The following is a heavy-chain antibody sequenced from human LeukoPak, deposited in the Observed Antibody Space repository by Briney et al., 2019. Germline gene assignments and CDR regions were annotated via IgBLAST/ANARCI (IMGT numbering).Heavy chain of an antibody. CDR2: ISRNSGST. D-gene: IGHD3-10*01. J-gene: IGHJ4*02. Sequence: GGSLRLSCAASGFTFDDSCMHWVRQAPGKGLEWVSGISRNSGSTGYADSVKGRFTISRDNAKNSLYLQMNSLRAEGTALYYCAKGGTVTAMVPGGFDYWGQGTLVTVSS. CDR3: AKGGTVTAMVPGGFDY. V-gene: IGHV3-9*01. CDR1: GFTFDDSC.